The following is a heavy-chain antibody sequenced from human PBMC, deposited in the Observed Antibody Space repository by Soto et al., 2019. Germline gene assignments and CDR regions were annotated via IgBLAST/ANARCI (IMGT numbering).Heavy chain of an antibody. CDR1: GASISNGGFY. Sequence: VQLQESGPGLVKPSQTLSLTCTVSGASISNGGFYWSWIRQHPGMGLEWVGYIYYTVSTYYNPSLRTRVTRSVDTSKNQFSLRLRSVTAADTAVYYCAVSYGAFDYWGQGTLVTVSS. V-gene: IGHV4-31*03. CDR2: IYYTVST. D-gene: IGHD4-17*01. J-gene: IGHJ4*02. CDR3: AVSYGAFDY.